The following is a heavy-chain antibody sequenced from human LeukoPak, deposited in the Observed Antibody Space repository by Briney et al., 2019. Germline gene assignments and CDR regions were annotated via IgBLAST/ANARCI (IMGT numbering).Heavy chain of an antibody. CDR1: GGTFSSYA. CDR3: ARGYYYGSGSLDY. J-gene: IGHJ4*02. CDR2: IIPIFGTA. V-gene: IGHV1-69*06. Sequence: VASVTVSCKASGGTFSSYAISWVRQAPGQGLEGMGGIIPIFGTANYAQKFQGRVTITADKSTSTAYMELSSLRSEDTAVYYCARGYYYGSGSLDYWGQGTLVTVSS. D-gene: IGHD3-10*01.